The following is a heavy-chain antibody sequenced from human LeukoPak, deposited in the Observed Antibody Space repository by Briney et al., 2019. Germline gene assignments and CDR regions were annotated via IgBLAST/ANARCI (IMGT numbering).Heavy chain of an antibody. CDR3: ASHYGGNSFDY. J-gene: IGHJ4*02. D-gene: IGHD4-23*01. CDR1: GYTFTGYY. Sequence: ASVKVSCKASGYTFTGYYMHWVRQAPGQGLEWMGIINPSGGSTSYAQKFQGRVTMTRDMSTSTVYMELSSLRSEDTAVYYCASHYGGNSFDYWGQGTLVTVSS. V-gene: IGHV1-46*01. CDR2: INPSGGST.